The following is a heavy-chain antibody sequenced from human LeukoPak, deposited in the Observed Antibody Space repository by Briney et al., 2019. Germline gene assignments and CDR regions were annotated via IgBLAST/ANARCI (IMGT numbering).Heavy chain of an antibody. V-gene: IGHV3-23*01. CDR2: ISGSGGST. J-gene: IGHJ4*02. CDR3: ATVPAAIPTVD. D-gene: IGHD2-2*01. CDR1: GFTFSSYA. Sequence: GGSLRLSCAASGFTFSSYAMSWVRQAPGKGLEWVSAISGSGGSTYYADSVKGRFTISRDNSKNMLYLQMNSLRAEDTAVYYCATVPAAIPTVDWGQGTLVTVS.